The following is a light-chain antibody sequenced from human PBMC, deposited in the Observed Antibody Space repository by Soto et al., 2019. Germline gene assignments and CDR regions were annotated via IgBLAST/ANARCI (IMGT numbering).Light chain of an antibody. CDR1: QSVSSY. V-gene: IGKV3-11*01. J-gene: IGKJ4*01. CDR3: QQRSVWPLT. CDR2: DSS. Sequence: EIVFTPFPATLSLSPGDGATLSCRASQSVSSYLAWYQQRRGQAPRLLIYDSSNRATGIPARFSGSGSGTDFSLIISSLEPEDFAVYYCQQRSVWPLTFGGGTKVDIK.